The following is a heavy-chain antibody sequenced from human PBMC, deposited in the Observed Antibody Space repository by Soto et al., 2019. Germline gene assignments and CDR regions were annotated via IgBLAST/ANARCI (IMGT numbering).Heavy chain of an antibody. CDR3: ARSGCSGGSCFSYAYFYGMDV. CDR1: GGSISRYY. V-gene: IGHV4-4*07. D-gene: IGHD2-15*01. J-gene: IGHJ6*02. CDR2: IYFSGST. Sequence: QVQLQESGPGLVKPSETLSLTCTVSGGSISRYYWSWIRQPAGKGLEWLGRIYFSGSTNYNPSVKSRFTMSVDTAKNQFSLKLSAVTAADTAVYFCARSGCSGGSCFSYAYFYGMDVCGQGNTVTVSS.